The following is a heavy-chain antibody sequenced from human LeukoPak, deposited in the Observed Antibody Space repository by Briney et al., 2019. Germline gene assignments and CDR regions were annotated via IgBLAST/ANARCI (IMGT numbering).Heavy chain of an antibody. CDR3: ARDLMADRYTFDY. J-gene: IGHJ4*02. Sequence: GRSLRVSCAASGFTFSNYAMHWVCQAPGKGLEWVAVISYDGYNKYYADSVKGRFTISRDNSKNTLYLQMNSLRAEDTAVYYCARDLMADRYTFDYWGQGTLVTVSS. D-gene: IGHD2-8*01. CDR1: GFTFSNYA. V-gene: IGHV3-30-3*01. CDR2: ISYDGYNK.